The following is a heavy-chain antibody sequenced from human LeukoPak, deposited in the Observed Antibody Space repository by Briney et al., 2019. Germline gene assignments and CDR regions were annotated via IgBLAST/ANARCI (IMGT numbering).Heavy chain of an antibody. V-gene: IGHV3-23*01. D-gene: IGHD1-7*01. CDR3: ARDNWNYFGTSDFDY. Sequence: GGSLRLSCAASKFTFSTYAMSWVRQAPGKGLEWVSTISGTGGTAYYADSVMGRFTISRDNSKNTLYLQMNSLRAKDTAVYYCARDNWNYFGTSDFDYWGQGTLVTVSS. CDR1: KFTFSTYA. J-gene: IGHJ4*02. CDR2: ISGTGGTA.